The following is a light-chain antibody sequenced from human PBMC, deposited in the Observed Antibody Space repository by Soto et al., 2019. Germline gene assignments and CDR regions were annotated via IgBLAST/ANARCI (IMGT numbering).Light chain of an antibody. J-gene: IGLJ2*01. CDR2: SNN. CDR3: AAWDDSLNGLV. Sequence: QLVLTQPRSASGTPGQRVTISCSGSSSNIGSNTVNWYQQLPGTAPKLLIYSNNQRPSGVPDRFSGSKSGTSASLAISGLQSEDEADYYCAAWDDSLNGLVFGGGTKLTVL. V-gene: IGLV1-44*01. CDR1: SSNIGSNT.